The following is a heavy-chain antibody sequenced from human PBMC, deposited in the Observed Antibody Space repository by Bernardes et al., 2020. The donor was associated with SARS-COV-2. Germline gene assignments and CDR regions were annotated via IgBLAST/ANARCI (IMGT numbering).Heavy chain of an antibody. Sequence: SETLYLTCTVSGGSIRGYYWSWIRQPPGKGLEWIGYIYSSGDTVYSPSLKSRVTISVDTSQNQFSLKLNSVTAADTAVYYCARDRPYVSPPGDSAIDVWGQGTTVTVSS. D-gene: IGHD3-16*01. CDR2: IYSSGDT. CDR1: GGSIRGYY. V-gene: IGHV4-59*01. CDR3: ARDRPYVSPPGDSAIDV. J-gene: IGHJ6*02.